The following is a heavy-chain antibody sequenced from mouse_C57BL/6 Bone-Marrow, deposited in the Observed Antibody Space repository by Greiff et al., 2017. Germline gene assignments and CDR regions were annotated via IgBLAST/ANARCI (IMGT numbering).Heavy chain of an antibody. CDR1: GFTFSSYT. Sequence: EVQGVESGGGLVKPGGSLKLSCAASGFTFSSYTMSWVRQTPEKRLEWVATISGGGGNTYYPDSVKGRITISRDNAKNTLYLQMSSLRSEDTALYYCATYYSKGAWFAYWGQGTLVTVSA. CDR2: ISGGGGNT. D-gene: IGHD2-5*01. V-gene: IGHV5-9*01. CDR3: ATYYSKGAWFAY. J-gene: IGHJ3*01.